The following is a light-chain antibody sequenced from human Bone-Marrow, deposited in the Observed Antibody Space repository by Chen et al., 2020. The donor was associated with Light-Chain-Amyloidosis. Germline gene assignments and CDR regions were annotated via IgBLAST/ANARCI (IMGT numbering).Light chain of an antibody. CDR2: AAS. V-gene: IGKV1-39*01. CDR1: QSISSY. J-gene: IGKJ5*01. CDR3: QQTYSTPIT. Sequence: DIQMTQSPSSLSASVGARVTITCRASQSISSYLNWYQQKPGKAPKLLIYAASSLQRGVPSRFTGSGYETDFTLTISSLQSEDFATYYCQQTYSTPITFGQGTRLEIK.